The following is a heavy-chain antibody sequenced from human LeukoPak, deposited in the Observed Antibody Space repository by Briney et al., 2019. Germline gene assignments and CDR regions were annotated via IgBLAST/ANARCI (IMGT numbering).Heavy chain of an antibody. V-gene: IGHV1-2*02. CDR1: GYTFTGYY. CDR3: ARADSIFYDSSGYYAAEYFQH. D-gene: IGHD3-22*01. Sequence: EASVKVSCKASGYTFTGYYMHWVRQAPGQGLEWMGWINPNSGGTNYAQKFQGRVTMTRDTSISTAYMELSRLRSDDTAVYYCARADSIFYDSSGYYAAEYFQHWGQGTLVTVSS. J-gene: IGHJ1*01. CDR2: INPNSGGT.